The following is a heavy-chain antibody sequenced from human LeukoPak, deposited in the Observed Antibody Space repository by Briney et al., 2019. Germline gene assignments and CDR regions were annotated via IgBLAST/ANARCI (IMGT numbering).Heavy chain of an antibody. CDR2: INTYSGNT. V-gene: IGHV1-18*01. D-gene: IGHD5-24*01. Sequence: ASVKVSCKASGYSFTTYGISWARQAPGQGLEWMGWINTYSGNTNYAQKFQGRVTMTTDTSTSTAYMELRSLRSDDTAVYYCARRSDDYIVAPWGQGTLVTVSS. CDR3: ARRSDDYIVAP. J-gene: IGHJ5*02. CDR1: GYSFTTYG.